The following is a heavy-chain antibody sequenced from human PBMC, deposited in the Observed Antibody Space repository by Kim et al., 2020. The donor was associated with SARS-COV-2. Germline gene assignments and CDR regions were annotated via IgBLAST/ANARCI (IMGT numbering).Heavy chain of an antibody. Sequence: AESVKGRFTVSRDNSKNTLYLRMNSLGAEDTAVYYCAKDLGDGYNSGGVDYWGQGTLVTVSS. V-gene: IGHV3-30*02. D-gene: IGHD5-12*01. CDR3: AKDLGDGYNSGGVDY. J-gene: IGHJ4*02.